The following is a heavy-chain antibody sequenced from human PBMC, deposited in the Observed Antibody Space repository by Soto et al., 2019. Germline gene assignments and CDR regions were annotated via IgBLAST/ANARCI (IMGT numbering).Heavy chain of an antibody. D-gene: IGHD3-22*01. CDR1: GGSISSSSYY. CDR2: IYYSGST. J-gene: IGHJ5*02. Sequence: PSETLSLTCTVSGGSISSSSYYWGWIRQPPGKGLEWIGSIYYSGSTYYNPSLKSRVTISVDTSKNQFSLKLSSVTAADTAMFFCARSSRKTAIESNYFDPWGKEILVTVSS. V-gene: IGHV4-39*01. CDR3: ARSSRKTAIESNYFDP.